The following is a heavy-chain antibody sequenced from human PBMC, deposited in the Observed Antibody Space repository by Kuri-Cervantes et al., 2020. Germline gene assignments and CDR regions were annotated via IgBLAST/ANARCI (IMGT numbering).Heavy chain of an antibody. CDR2: ISYDGSNK. CDR3: AGDGAYQLLYY. D-gene: IGHD2-2*01. Sequence: GESLKISCAASGFTVSSNYMSWVRQAPGKGLEWVAVISYDGSNKYYADSVKGRFTISRDNSKNTLYLQMNSLRAEDTAVYYCAGDGAYQLLYYWGQGTLVTVSS. J-gene: IGHJ4*02. CDR1: GFTVSSNY. V-gene: IGHV3-30*03.